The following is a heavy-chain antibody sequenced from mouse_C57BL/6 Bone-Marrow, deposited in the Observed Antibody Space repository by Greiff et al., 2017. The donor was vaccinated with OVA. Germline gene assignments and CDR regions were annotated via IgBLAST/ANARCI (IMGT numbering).Heavy chain of an antibody. V-gene: IGHV1-63*01. J-gene: IGHJ1*03. D-gene: IGHD1-1*02. Sequence: VQLQQSGAELVRPGTSVKMSCKASGYTFTNYWIGWAKQRPGHGLEWIGDIYPGGGYTNYNEKFKGKATLTADKSSSTAYMQFSSLTSEDSAIYYYARYDGYWYFDVWGTGTTVTVSS. CDR2: IYPGGGYT. CDR3: ARYDGYWYFDV. CDR1: GYTFTNYW.